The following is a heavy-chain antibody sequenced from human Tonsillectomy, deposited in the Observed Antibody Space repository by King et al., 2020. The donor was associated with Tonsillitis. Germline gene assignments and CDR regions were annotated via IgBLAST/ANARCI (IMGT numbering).Heavy chain of an antibody. D-gene: IGHD3-10*01. J-gene: IGHJ4*02. CDR1: GFTFSSYW. CDR2: INSDGSST. CDR3: ARQMYGSGSYPIDY. V-gene: IGHV3-74*02. Sequence: QLVQSGGGLVQPGGSLRLSCAASGFTFSSYWIHWVRQAPGKGLVWVSRINSDGSSTSYADSVKGRFTISRDNAKNTLYLQMNSLRAEDTAVYYCARQMYGSGSYPIDYWGQGTLVTVSS.